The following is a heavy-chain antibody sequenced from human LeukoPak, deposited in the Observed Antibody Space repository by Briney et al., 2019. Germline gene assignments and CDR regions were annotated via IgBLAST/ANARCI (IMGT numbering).Heavy chain of an antibody. CDR3: ARGGGSYSVDFDY. Sequence: ASVKVSCKASGYTFTGYYMHGVRQAPGQGLEWMGWINPNSGGTNYAQKFQGRVTMTRETSISTAYMELSRLRSDDTAVYYCARGGGSYSVDFDYWGQGTLVTVSS. CDR2: INPNSGGT. CDR1: GYTFTGYY. J-gene: IGHJ4*02. V-gene: IGHV1-2*02. D-gene: IGHD1-26*01.